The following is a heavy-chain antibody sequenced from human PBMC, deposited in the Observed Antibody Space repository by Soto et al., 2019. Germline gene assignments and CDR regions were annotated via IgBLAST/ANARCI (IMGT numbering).Heavy chain of an antibody. V-gene: IGHV4-30-4*01. J-gene: IGHJ3*02. Sequence: SETLSLTCTVSCGSISSGDYYWSWIRQPPGKGLEWIGYIYYSGSTYYNPSLKSRVTISVDTSKNQFSLKLSSVTAADTAVYYCARGVTFGGVIVRENHAFDIWGQGTMVTVSS. CDR2: IYYSGST. D-gene: IGHD3-16*02. CDR1: CGSISSGDYY. CDR3: ARGVTFGGVIVRENHAFDI.